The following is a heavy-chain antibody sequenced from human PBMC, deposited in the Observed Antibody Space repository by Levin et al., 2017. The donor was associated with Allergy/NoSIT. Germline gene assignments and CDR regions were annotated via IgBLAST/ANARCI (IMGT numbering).Heavy chain of an antibody. D-gene: IGHD1-26*01. Sequence: GESLKISCAASGFTFSSYAMSWVRQAPGKGLEWVSAISGSGGSTYYADSVKGRFTISRDNSKNTLYLQMNSLRAEDTAVYYCAKDRALYSGSYYVFDYWGQGTLVTVSS. CDR2: ISGSGGST. V-gene: IGHV3-23*01. J-gene: IGHJ4*02. CDR1: GFTFSSYA. CDR3: AKDRALYSGSYYVFDY.